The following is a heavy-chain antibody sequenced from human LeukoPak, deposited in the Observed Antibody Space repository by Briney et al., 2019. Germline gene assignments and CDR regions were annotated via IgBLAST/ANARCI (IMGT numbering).Heavy chain of an antibody. CDR2: ISGSGGST. CDR3: AKDLYYDSSGYYFDY. Sequence: GGSLRLSCAASGFTFSSYAMSWVRQAPGKGLEWVSAISGSGGSTYYAESVKGRFTISRDNSKNTLYLQMNSLRAEDTAVYYCAKDLYYDSSGYYFDYWGQGTLVTVSS. CDR1: GFTFSSYA. J-gene: IGHJ4*02. V-gene: IGHV3-23*01. D-gene: IGHD3-22*01.